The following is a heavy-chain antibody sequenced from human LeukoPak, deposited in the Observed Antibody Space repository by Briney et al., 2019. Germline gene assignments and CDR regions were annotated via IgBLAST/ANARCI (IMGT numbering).Heavy chain of an antibody. CDR1: GGTFSSYA. CDR3: ARGPEDDAFDI. V-gene: IGHV1-69*13. Sequence: GASVKVSCKAYGGTFSSYAISWVRQAPGQGLEWMGGIIPIFGKANYAQKFKGRVTITADESTSTAYMELSSLRSEDTDVYYCARGPEDDAFDIWGQGTMVTVSS. CDR2: IIPIFGKA. J-gene: IGHJ3*02.